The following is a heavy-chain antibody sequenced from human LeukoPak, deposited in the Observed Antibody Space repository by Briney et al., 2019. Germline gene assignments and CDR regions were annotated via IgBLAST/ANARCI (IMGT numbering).Heavy chain of an antibody. CDR3: ARVAARQHFDY. Sequence: SETLSLTCTVSGGSISSGGYYWSWIRQHPGKGLEWIGYIYYSGSTYYNPSLKSRVTISVDTSKNQFSLKLSSVTAADTAVYYCARVAARQHFDYWGQGTLVTVSS. V-gene: IGHV4-31*03. CDR2: IYYSGST. J-gene: IGHJ4*02. D-gene: IGHD6-6*01. CDR1: GGSISSGGYY.